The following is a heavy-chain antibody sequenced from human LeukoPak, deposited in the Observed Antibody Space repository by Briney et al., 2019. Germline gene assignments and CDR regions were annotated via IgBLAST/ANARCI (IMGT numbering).Heavy chain of an antibody. CDR1: GGSISSGGYS. Sequence: PSQTLSLTCAVSGGSISSGGYSWSWIRQPPGKGLEWIGYTSYSGTTYYNPSLKSRVSISVDTSKNQFSLKLSSVTAADTAVYYCARGDYYYGSRSYDYWGQGTLVTVSS. J-gene: IGHJ4*02. CDR2: TSYSGTT. V-gene: IGHV4-30-4*07. D-gene: IGHD3-10*01. CDR3: ARGDYYYGSRSYDY.